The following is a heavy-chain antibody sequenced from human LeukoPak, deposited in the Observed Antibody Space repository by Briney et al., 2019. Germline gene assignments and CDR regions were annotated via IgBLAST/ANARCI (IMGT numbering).Heavy chain of an antibody. CDR2: INHSGST. CDR1: GGSFSGYY. J-gene: IGHJ4*02. V-gene: IGHV4-34*01. Sequence: PSETLSLTCAVYGGSFSGYYWSWIRQPPGKGLEWIGEINHSGSTNYNPSLKSQVTISVDTSKNQFSLKLSSVTAADTAVYYCATYSSSWYVDYWGQGTLVTVSS. D-gene: IGHD6-13*01. CDR3: ATYSSSWYVDY.